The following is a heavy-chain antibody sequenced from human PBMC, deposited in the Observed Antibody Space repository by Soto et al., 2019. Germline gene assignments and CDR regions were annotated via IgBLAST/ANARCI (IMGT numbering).Heavy chain of an antibody. V-gene: IGHV4-34*01. CDR1: GGSFTAYY. CDR2: INHYGTT. J-gene: IGHJ4*01. Sequence: QVQLQQWGAGLLKPSETLSLTCAVSGGSFTAYYWTWIRQPPGKGLEWIGEINHYGTTNYNPSHKSPATRAIDTSMNQFSLRLTSVTAADTAGYYGVRALPPKEGDYWGHGTLVTVSS. CDR3: VRALPPKEGDY.